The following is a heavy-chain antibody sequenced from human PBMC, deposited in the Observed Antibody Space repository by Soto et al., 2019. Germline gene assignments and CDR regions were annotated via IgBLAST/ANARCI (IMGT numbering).Heavy chain of an antibody. CDR1: GYTFTCYA. D-gene: IGHD3-3*01. J-gene: IGHJ5*02. CDR3: AREHNSTIPIFGVVIMGNWFDA. Sequence: ASVKVSCKASGYTFTCYAMPWVPPAPVQRLEWMVWLNAGNRNTKYSQKFQGRVTITRDTCASTAYMELSSLRSEDTAVYYCAREHNSTIPIFGVVIMGNWFDAWGQGPLVTVSS. CDR2: LNAGNRNT. V-gene: IGHV1-3*01.